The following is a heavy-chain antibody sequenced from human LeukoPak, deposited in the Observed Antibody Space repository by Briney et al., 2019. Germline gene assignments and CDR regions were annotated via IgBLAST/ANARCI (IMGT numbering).Heavy chain of an antibody. D-gene: IGHD1-26*01. V-gene: IGHV3-30*04. CDR1: GLAFSSYS. Sequence: GGSLRLSCVASGLAFSSYSMHWVRQAPGKGLEWVGVISYDGSDEYYTDSVKGRFTISRDNSKNTVYLQMNSLRGDDTAVYYCAKDVGKWESLHFFDYWGQGTLVTVSS. CDR3: AKDVGKWESLHFFDY. J-gene: IGHJ4*02. CDR2: ISYDGSDE.